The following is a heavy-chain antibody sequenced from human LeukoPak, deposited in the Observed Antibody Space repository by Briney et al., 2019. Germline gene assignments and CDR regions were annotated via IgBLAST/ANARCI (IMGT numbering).Heavy chain of an antibody. CDR3: AKDMTSSSWYGYDAFDI. CDR2: ISGDGGST. D-gene: IGHD6-13*01. CDR1: GFTFDDYA. Sequence: GGSLRLSCAASGFTFDDYAMHWVRQAPGKGLEWVSLISGDGGSTYYADSVKGRFTISRDNSKNSLYLQMNSLRTGDTALYYCAKDMTSSSWYGYDAFDIWGQGTMVTVSS. J-gene: IGHJ3*02. V-gene: IGHV3-43*02.